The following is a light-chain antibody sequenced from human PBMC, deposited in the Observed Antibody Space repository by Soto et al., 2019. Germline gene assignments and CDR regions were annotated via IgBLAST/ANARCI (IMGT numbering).Light chain of an antibody. CDR2: AAS. Sequence: DIQMTQSPSSVSASVGDRVTITCRASQGITNWLSWYQQKPGKARKLLIYAASGLPSGVPSRFRGSGSGTDFTLTISSLQPEDFETYYCQQPKRFPLTLGGGTTVDIK. CDR3: QQPKRFPLT. V-gene: IGKV1-12*01. CDR1: QGITNW. J-gene: IGKJ4*01.